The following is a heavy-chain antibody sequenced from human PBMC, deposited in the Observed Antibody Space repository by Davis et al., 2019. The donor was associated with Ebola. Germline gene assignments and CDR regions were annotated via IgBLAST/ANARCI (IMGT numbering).Heavy chain of an antibody. J-gene: IGHJ4*02. CDR1: GYTFINHA. CDR2: IHAGNGDT. D-gene: IGHD6-19*01. Sequence: AASVKVSCKASGYTFINHAMHWVRQAPGQSLEWMGWIHAGNGDTKYSLKLQDRVTITRDTSASIAYMEVSSLISGDTAMYYGAREGSGWHGGLDSWGQGTLVTVSS. V-gene: IGHV1-3*01. CDR3: AREGSGWHGGLDS.